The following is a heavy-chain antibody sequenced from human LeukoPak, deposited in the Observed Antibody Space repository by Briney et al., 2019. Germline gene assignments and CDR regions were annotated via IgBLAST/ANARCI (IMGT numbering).Heavy chain of an antibody. V-gene: IGHV4-59*01. CDR1: GGSISSYY. D-gene: IGHD3-10*01. CDR2: IYYSGST. Sequence: SETLSLTCTVSGGSISSYYWSWIRQPPGKGLEWIGYIYYSGSTNYNPSLKSRVTISADKSKNQFSLKLNSVTAADTAVYYCARDPGGYGSGSYYYFDYWGQGTLVTVSS. J-gene: IGHJ4*02. CDR3: ARDPGGYGSGSYYYFDY.